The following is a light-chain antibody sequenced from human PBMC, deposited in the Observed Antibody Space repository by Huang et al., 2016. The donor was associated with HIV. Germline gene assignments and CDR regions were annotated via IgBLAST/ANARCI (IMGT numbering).Light chain of an antibody. Sequence: EVLMTQSPVTLSESPGGRVTISCWASQSVRDNLAWFQHKPGQAPRLLVHGSTTRATGVPARFSGSGSGTGFTLTITSLQSDDYAVYYCQQYYTWPRTFGQGTRVE. CDR3: QQYYTWPRT. V-gene: IGKV3-15*01. CDR1: QSVRDN. J-gene: IGKJ1*01. CDR2: GST.